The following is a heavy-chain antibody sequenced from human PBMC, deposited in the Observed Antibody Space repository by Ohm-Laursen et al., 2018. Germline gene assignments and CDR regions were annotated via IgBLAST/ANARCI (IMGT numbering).Heavy chain of an antibody. V-gene: IGHV3-11*04. CDR2: ISSSGSTI. D-gene: IGHD6-13*01. Sequence: SLRLSCAASGFTFSDYYMSWIRQAPGKGLEWVSYISSSGSTIYYADSVKGRFTISRDNAKNSLYLQMNSLRAEDTAVYYCARDSRSAAGIFDYWGQGTLVTVSS. CDR3: ARDSRSAAGIFDY. CDR1: GFTFSDYY. J-gene: IGHJ4*02.